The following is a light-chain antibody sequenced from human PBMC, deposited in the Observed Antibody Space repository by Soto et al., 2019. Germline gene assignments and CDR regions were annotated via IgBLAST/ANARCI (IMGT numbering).Light chain of an antibody. CDR2: GAS. Sequence: EIVLTQSPGTLSLTPGERATLSCRASQSVSSSYLAWYQRKPGQAPRLLIYGASSRATGIPDRFSGSGSGTDFTLTISRLEPEDFAVYYCQQYGSSPPWTFGQGTMVDI. CDR3: QQYGSSPPWT. V-gene: IGKV3-20*01. J-gene: IGKJ1*01. CDR1: QSVSSSY.